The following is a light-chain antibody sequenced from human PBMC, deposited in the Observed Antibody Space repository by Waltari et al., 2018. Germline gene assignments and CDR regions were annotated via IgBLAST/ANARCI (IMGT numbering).Light chain of an antibody. CDR1: SGSVPTDYF. J-gene: IGLJ1*01. Sequence: QTVVTQEPSFSVSPGGPITLTCALRSGSVPTDYFPTWYQQTPGQAPRTLIYNTNSRSSGVPDRFSGSILGNKAALTITGAQADDEGDYYCMLYMGTGAYVFGTGTQVTVL. V-gene: IGLV8-61*01. CDR2: NTN. CDR3: MLYMGTGAYV.